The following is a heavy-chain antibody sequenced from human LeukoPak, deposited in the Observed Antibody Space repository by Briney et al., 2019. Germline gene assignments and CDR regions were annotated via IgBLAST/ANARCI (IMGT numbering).Heavy chain of an antibody. J-gene: IGHJ5*02. Sequence: SETLSLTCAVYGGSFSGYYWSWIRQPPGKGLEWIGEINHSGSTNYNPSLKSRVTISVDTSKNQFSLKLSSVTAADTAVYYCARGFLSGTSFDSFDPWGQGTLVTVSS. CDR3: ARGFLSGTSFDSFDP. D-gene: IGHD6-13*01. CDR1: GGSFSGYY. V-gene: IGHV4-34*01. CDR2: INHSGST.